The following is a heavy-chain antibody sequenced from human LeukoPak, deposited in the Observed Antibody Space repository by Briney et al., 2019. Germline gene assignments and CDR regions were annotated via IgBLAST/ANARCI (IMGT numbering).Heavy chain of an antibody. CDR2: ISSSSSTI. CDR3: ARDSVMILVVDAFDY. J-gene: IGHJ4*02. D-gene: IGHD3-22*01. Sequence: GGSLRLSCAASGFTFSSYSMNWVRQAPGKGLEWVTYISSSSSTIYYADSVKARFTISRHSAKNSLYLQIHSLRAEDTAVYYCARDSVMILVVDAFDYWGQGTLVTVSS. CDR1: GFTFSSYS. V-gene: IGHV3-48*01.